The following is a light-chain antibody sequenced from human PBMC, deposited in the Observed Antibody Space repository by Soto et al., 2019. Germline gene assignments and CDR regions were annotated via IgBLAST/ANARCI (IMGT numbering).Light chain of an antibody. J-gene: IGKJ4*01. CDR3: QQYDTSPLT. Sequence: EIVLTQSPGTLSFSPGERATLSCRASQSVSRNYLAWYQNKPGHPPRLLIYGASTRATGIPDRFSGSGSVTNFTLSISRLEPDDFAVYYCQQYDTSPLTFGGGTKVEIK. CDR2: GAS. V-gene: IGKV3-20*01. CDR1: QSVSRNY.